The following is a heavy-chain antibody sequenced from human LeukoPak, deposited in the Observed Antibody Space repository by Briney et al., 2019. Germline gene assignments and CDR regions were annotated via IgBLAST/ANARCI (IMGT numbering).Heavy chain of an antibody. V-gene: IGHV5-51*01. D-gene: IGHD3-22*01. CDR1: GYRFTTYW. CDR2: IYPGDSDT. CDR3: ARDIPYYYDSSGYLGAFDI. Sequence: GESLKISCKGSGYRFTTYWIGWVRQMPGKGLEWMGIIYPGDSDTRYNPSFQGQVTISADKSISTAYLQWSSLKASDTAMYYCARDIPYYYDSSGYLGAFDIWGQGTMVTVSS. J-gene: IGHJ3*02.